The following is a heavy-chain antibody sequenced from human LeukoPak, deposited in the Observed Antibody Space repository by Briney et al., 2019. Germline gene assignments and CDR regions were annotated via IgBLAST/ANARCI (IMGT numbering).Heavy chain of an antibody. V-gene: IGHV4-39*01. CDR1: SXFITSSSYY. D-gene: IGHD2-2*01. CDR3: AGRVVPAAFDF. CDR2: IYYSGTT. Sequence: SETLSLTCTVSSXFITSSSYYWGWIRQPPGKGLEWIGSIYYSGTTYYNPSLKSRVTIAVDTSKNQFSLKLSSLTAADTAVYYCAGRVVPAAFDFWAQGTLVTVSS. J-gene: IGHJ4*02.